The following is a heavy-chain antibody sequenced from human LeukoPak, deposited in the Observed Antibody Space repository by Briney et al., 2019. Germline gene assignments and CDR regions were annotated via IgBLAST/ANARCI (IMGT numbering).Heavy chain of an antibody. Sequence: PGGSLRLSCAASGFTFSDYYMSWIRQAPGKGLEWVSYISSSGSTIYYADSVKGRFTISRDNAKNSLYLQMNSLRAEDTAVYYCAKSWGYTRPYYNYMDVWGRGTAVTVSS. CDR3: AKSWGYTRPYYNYMDV. CDR1: GFTFSDYY. D-gene: IGHD3-16*02. V-gene: IGHV3-11*01. J-gene: IGHJ6*03. CDR2: ISSSGSTI.